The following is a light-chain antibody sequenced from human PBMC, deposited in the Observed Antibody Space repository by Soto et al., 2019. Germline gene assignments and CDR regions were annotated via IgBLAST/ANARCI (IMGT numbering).Light chain of an antibody. V-gene: IGKV3-20*01. CDR3: QQYDSSLFT. J-gene: IGKJ3*01. Sequence: EIVLTHSPCPLSLSPGERATLSCRASQGASSSYLAWYQQKPGQAPRLLIYGASIRATGIPARITASRSGTYFTRTISSLEPEDFAVDYCQQYDSSLFTVGLGAKVYSK. CDR1: QGASSSY. CDR2: GAS.